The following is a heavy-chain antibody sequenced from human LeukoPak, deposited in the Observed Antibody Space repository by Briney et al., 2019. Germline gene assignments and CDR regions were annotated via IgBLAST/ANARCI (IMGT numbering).Heavy chain of an antibody. CDR3: ARLHDYGID. CDR1: GDSISSSSYY. V-gene: IGHV4-39*07. CDR2: IFYSGST. Sequence: SETLSLTCTVSGDSISSSSYYWGWIRQPPGKGLELIGSIFYSGSTYYNPSLKSRVTISVDTSKMQLSLRLSSVTAADTAVYFCARLHDYGIDWGQGTLVTVSS. J-gene: IGHJ4*02. D-gene: IGHD4-17*01.